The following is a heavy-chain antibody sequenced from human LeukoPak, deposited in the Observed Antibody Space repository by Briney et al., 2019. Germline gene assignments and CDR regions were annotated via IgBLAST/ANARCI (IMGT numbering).Heavy chain of an antibody. D-gene: IGHD6-6*01. V-gene: IGHV4-34*01. CDR3: ASSISARTYYYYMDV. Sequence: SETLSLTCAVYGGSFSGYYWSWIRQPPGKGLEWIEEINHSGSTNYNPSLKSRVTISVDTSKNQFSLKLSSVTAADTAVYYCASSISARTYYYYMDVWAKGARSPSP. CDR2: INHSGST. CDR1: GGSFSGYY. J-gene: IGHJ6*03.